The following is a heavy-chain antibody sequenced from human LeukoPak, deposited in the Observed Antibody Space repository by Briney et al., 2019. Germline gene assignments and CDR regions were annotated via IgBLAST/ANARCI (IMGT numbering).Heavy chain of an antibody. Sequence: GASVKVSCKASGYTFAKYVIHWVRQAPGQRLEWMGWINAGNGNTRYSQKFQGGVTITRDTSASTAYMELSSLRSEDTAVYYCARSILVVPVASHYNYGVDVWGQGTTVTVSS. CDR2: INAGNGNT. J-gene: IGHJ6*02. CDR3: ARSILVVPVASHYNYGVDV. D-gene: IGHD2-2*01. V-gene: IGHV1-3*01. CDR1: GYTFAKYV.